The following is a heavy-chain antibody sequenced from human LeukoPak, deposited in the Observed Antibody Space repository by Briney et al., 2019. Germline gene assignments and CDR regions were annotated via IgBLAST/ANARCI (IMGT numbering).Heavy chain of an antibody. CDR3: AKVVVVTAIRTDKWAFDI. J-gene: IGHJ3*02. CDR2: IRYDGSNK. CDR1: GFTFSSYG. Sequence: PGGSLRLSCAASGFTFSSYGMHWVRQAPGKGLEWVAFIRYDGSNKYYADSVKGRFTISRDNSKNTLYLQMNSLRAEDTAVYYCAKVVVVTAIRTDKWAFDIWGQGTMVTVSS. D-gene: IGHD2-21*02. V-gene: IGHV3-30*02.